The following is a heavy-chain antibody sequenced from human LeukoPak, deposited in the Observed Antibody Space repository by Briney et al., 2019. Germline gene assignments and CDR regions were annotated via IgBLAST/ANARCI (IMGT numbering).Heavy chain of an antibody. Sequence: GGSLRLSCAASGFTFSSYAMSWVRQAPGKGLEWVSAISGSGGSTYYADSVKGRFTISRDNSKNTLYLQMNSLTSDDTAVYYCARVPSGGPFDYWGQGTLVTVSS. CDR2: ISGSGGST. J-gene: IGHJ4*02. D-gene: IGHD2-15*01. CDR1: GFTFSSYA. V-gene: IGHV3-23*01. CDR3: ARVPSGGPFDY.